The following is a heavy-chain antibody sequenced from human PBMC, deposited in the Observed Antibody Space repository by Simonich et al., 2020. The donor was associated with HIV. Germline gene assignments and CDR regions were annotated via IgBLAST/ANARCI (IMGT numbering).Heavy chain of an antibody. V-gene: IGHV3-33*01. CDR2: IRYDGSNK. Sequence: QVQLVESGGGVVQPGRSLRLSCAASGFSFSNYGMHWVRQAPGKGLEWVAFIRYDGSNKYYGDAVKGRFTISRDKSKNTLYLQMNSLRAEDTAVYYCARDPHGDNDAFDIWGQGTMVTVSS. D-gene: IGHD4-17*01. J-gene: IGHJ3*02. CDR3: ARDPHGDNDAFDI. CDR1: GFSFSNYG.